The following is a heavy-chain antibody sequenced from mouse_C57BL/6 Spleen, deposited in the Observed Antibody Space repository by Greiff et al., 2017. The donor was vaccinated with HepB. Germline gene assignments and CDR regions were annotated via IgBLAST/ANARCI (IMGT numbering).Heavy chain of an antibody. CDR2: ISSGSSTI. Sequence: EVKLLESGGGLVKPGGSLKLSCAASGFTFSDYGMHWVRQAPEKGLEWVAYISSGSSTIYYADTVKGRFTISRDNAKNTRFLQMTSLRSEDTAMYYGATPSGFDYGSSYVRYFDVWGTGTTVTVSS. V-gene: IGHV5-17*01. CDR1: GFTFSDYG. CDR3: ATPSGFDYGSSYVRYFDV. J-gene: IGHJ1*03. D-gene: IGHD1-1*01.